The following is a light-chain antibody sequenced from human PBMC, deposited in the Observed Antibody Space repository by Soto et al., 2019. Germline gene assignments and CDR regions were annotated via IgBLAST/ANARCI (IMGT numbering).Light chain of an antibody. CDR1: QSVSSNS. V-gene: IGKV3-20*01. J-gene: IGKJ5*01. Sequence: EIVLTQSPGTLSLSPGERATIFCRASQSVSSNSLAWYQQKPGQAPTLLIYGTSSRATGIADRFSGSGSGSDFTLTISRMEPEDFAVYLCQQHGSSITFGQGTRLDIK. CDR3: QQHGSSIT. CDR2: GTS.